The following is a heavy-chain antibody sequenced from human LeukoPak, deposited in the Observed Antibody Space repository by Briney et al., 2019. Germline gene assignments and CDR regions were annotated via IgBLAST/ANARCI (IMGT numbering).Heavy chain of an antibody. J-gene: IGHJ6*03. D-gene: IGHD6-13*01. Sequence: GGSLRLSCAASGFTVSSNYMSWVGQAPGKGLEWVSVIYSGGSTYYADSVKGRFTISRDNSKNTLYLQMNSLRAEDTAVYYCARGISSSWAWCMDVWGKGTTVTVSS. V-gene: IGHV3-53*01. CDR1: GFTVSSNY. CDR3: ARGISSSWAWCMDV. CDR2: IYSGGST.